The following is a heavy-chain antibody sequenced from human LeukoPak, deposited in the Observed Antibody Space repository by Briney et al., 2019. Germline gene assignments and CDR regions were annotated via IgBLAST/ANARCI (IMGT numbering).Heavy chain of an antibody. CDR1: DGSISSESYY. V-gene: IGHV4-61*01. D-gene: IGHD6-13*01. CDR3: ARDGYSSSWYSRPGYYFDY. Sequence: SETLSLTCTVSDGSISSESYYWSWIRQPPGKGLEWIGYIYYSGSTNYNPSLKSRVTISVDTSKNQFSLKLSSVTAADTAVYYCARDGYSSSWYSRPGYYFDYWGQGTLVTVSS. J-gene: IGHJ4*02. CDR2: IYYSGST.